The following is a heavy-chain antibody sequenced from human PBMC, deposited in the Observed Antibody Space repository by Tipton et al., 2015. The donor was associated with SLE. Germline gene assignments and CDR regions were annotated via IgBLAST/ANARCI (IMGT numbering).Heavy chain of an antibody. Sequence: TLSLTCTVSGASISSGSYFWSWIRQPAGKGLEWVGHIYTSGRTNYNPSLKSRVTISVDTSKNQFSLKLNSMTAADTAVYYCAREVVPHRADEGFHIWGQGTMVTVSS. J-gene: IGHJ3*02. CDR1: GASISSGSYF. CDR3: AREVVPHRADEGFHI. CDR2: IYTSGRT. V-gene: IGHV4-61*09. D-gene: IGHD2-8*01.